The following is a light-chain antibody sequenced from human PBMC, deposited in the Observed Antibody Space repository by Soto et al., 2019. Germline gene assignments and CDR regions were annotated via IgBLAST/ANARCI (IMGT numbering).Light chain of an antibody. CDR2: DVS. Sequence: DIQMTQSPSTLSASVGDRVTITCRASQTVSSWLAWYQLKPGKAPKLLIYDVSTLERGVPSRFSGSGSGTEFTLTITDLQPDDFASYYCQQYNSYSRWTFGQGTKVEIK. CDR1: QTVSSW. V-gene: IGKV1-5*01. CDR3: QQYNSYSRWT. J-gene: IGKJ1*01.